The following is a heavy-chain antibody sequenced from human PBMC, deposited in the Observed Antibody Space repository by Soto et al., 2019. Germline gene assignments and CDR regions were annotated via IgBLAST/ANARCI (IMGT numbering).Heavy chain of an antibody. CDR3: VKPYSGYDLVYGDYVPFDY. D-gene: IGHD5-12*01. CDR1: GFTFSSYA. Sequence: GGSLRLSCSASGFTFSSYAMHWVRQAPGKGLEYVSAISSNGGSTYYADSVKGRFTISRDNSKNTLYLQMSSLRAEDTAVYYCVKPYSGYDLVYGDYVPFDYWGQGTLVTVSS. J-gene: IGHJ4*02. V-gene: IGHV3-64D*08. CDR2: ISSNGGST.